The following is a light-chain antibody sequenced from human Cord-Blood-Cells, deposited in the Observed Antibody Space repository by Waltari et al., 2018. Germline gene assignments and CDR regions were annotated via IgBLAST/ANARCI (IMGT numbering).Light chain of an antibody. V-gene: IGKV1-9*01. CDR3: QQLNSDPPA. CDR1: QGISSY. Sequence: DIQLTQSPSFLSASVGVRVTVTCRASQGISSYLAWYQQKPGKAPKLLIYAASTLHSGVPSRFSGSGSGTEFTLTISSLQPEDFATYYCQQLNSDPPAFGQGTKVEIK. J-gene: IGKJ1*01. CDR2: AAS.